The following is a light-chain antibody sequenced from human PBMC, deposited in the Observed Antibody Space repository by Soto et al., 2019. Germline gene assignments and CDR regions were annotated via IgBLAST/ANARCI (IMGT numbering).Light chain of an antibody. J-gene: IGKJ5*01. V-gene: IGKV4-1*01. CDR2: WAS. CDR1: QSVLSSNNNY. Sequence: DIVMTQSPYSLAVALSERATINCKSIQSVLSSNNNYLAWFQQKPGQPPRLFIYWASTRGSGVPDRFSGSGSGTDFTLTISNVEAEDVAIYYCQQYHSDPITFGQGTRLEIK. CDR3: QQYHSDPIT.